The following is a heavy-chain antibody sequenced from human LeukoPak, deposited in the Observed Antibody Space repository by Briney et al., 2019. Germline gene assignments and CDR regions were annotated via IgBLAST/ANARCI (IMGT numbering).Heavy chain of an antibody. J-gene: IGHJ3*02. Sequence: SETLSLTCTVSGGSISGYYWRWIRQPPGKGLEWIGYIYYSGSTNYNPSLKSRLTISIDTSENQFSLKLSSVTAADTAVYYCAREYSSSSGRRAFDIWGQGTMVTVSS. CDR3: AREYSSSSGRRAFDI. CDR2: IYYSGST. CDR1: GGSISGYY. D-gene: IGHD6-6*01. V-gene: IGHV4-59*08.